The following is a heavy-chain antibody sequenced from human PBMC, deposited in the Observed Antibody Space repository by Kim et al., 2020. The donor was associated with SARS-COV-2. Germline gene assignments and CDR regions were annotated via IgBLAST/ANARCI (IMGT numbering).Heavy chain of an antibody. CDR3: ATTYTMSDY. CDR1: GFTFSDHY. V-gene: IGHV3-72*01. J-gene: IGHJ4*02. CDR2: SRNKAQSYST. Sequence: GGSLRLSCAAAGFTFSDHYIDWVRQAPGKGLEWVARSRNKAQSYSTAYAASVKGRFTISRDNSKNSLDLQLNSLETEDTAMYYCATTYTMSDYWGQGTLVTVSS. D-gene: IGHD3-22*01.